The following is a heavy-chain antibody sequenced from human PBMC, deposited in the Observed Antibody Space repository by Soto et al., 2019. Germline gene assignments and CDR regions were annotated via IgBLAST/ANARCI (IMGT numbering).Heavy chain of an antibody. J-gene: IGHJ4*02. CDR1: GYTFTGYY. CDR3: AKDTRPLSGTIDY. Sequence: ASVKVSCKASGYTFTGYYMHWVRQAPGQGLEWMGWINPNSGGTNYAQKFQGWVTMTRDTSISTAYMELSRLRSDDTAVYYCAKDTRPLSGTIDYWGQGTLVTVSS. V-gene: IGHV1-2*04. D-gene: IGHD6-19*01. CDR2: INPNSGGT.